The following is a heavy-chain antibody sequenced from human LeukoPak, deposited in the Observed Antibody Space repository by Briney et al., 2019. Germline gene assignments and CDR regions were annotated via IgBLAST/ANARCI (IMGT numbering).Heavy chain of an antibody. CDR2: IYIGANT. D-gene: IGHD5-18*01. CDR1: GFTISNYY. V-gene: IGHV3-66*01. J-gene: IGHJ5*02. CDR3: ARTPEDSYGYWFDP. Sequence: GGSLRLSCAASGFTISNYYMSWVRQAPGKGLEWVSLIYIGANTNYADSVKGRFTISRDNSKNTLYLQMYSLRAEDTAVYYCARTPEDSYGYWFDPWGQGTLVTVSS.